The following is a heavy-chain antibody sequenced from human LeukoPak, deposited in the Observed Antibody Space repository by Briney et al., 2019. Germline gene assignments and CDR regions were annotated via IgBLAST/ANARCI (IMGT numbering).Heavy chain of an antibody. J-gene: IGHJ3*02. CDR1: GFTFSSYG. Sequence: PTGGSLRLSCAASGFTFSSYGMHWVRQAPGKGLEWVAFIRYDGSNKYYADSVKGRSTISRDNSKNTLYLQMNSLRAEDTAVYYCARDYSSGWYSAFDIWGQGTMVTVSS. CDR2: IRYDGSNK. V-gene: IGHV3-30*02. D-gene: IGHD6-19*01. CDR3: ARDYSSGWYSAFDI.